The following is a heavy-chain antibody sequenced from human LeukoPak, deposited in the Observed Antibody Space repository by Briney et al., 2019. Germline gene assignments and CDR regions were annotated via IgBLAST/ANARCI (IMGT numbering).Heavy chain of an antibody. V-gene: IGHV4-39*01. D-gene: IGHD2-15*01. CDR3: ARRGRYCSGGSCYSGWFDP. CDR1: GGSISSSSYY. Sequence: SETLSLTCTVSGGSISSSSYYWGWIRQPPGKGLEWIGSIYYSGSTYYNPSLKSRVTISVDTSRNQFSLKLSSVTAADTAVYYCARRGRYCSGGSCYSGWFDPWGQETLVTVSS. CDR2: IYYSGST. J-gene: IGHJ5*02.